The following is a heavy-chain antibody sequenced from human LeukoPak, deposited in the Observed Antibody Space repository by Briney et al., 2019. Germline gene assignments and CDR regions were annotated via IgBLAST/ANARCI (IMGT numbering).Heavy chain of an antibody. V-gene: IGHV1-8*01. CDR1: GYTFTSYD. Sequence: ASVKVSCKASGYTFTSYDINWVRQATGQGLEWMGWMNPNSGNTGHAQKFQGRVTMTRNTSISTAYMELSSLRSEDTAVYYCARGPGVVTAMDYWGQGTLVTVSS. CDR2: MNPNSGNT. D-gene: IGHD2-21*02. CDR3: ARGPGVVTAMDY. J-gene: IGHJ4*02.